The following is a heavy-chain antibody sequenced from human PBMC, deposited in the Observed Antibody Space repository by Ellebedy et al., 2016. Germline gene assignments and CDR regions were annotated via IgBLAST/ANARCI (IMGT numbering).Heavy chain of an antibody. V-gene: IGHV3-7*03. CDR1: GFTFSNYW. CDR3: AREGSSIFNS. Sequence: GESLKISXAGSGFTFSNYWISWVRQAPGKGLDWVANTKPDGSDKYYVDSVRGRFTVSRDNTKNSLYLQMNTLRAEDTAVYYWAREGSSIFNSWGQGTLVTVSS. J-gene: IGHJ4*02. CDR2: TKPDGSDK. D-gene: IGHD2/OR15-2a*01.